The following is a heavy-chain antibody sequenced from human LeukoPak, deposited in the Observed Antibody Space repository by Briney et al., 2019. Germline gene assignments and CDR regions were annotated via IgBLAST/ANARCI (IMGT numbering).Heavy chain of an antibody. D-gene: IGHD1-26*01. V-gene: IGHV3-23*01. Sequence: GGSLRLSCAASGFTFRNYAISWVRQAPGKGLEWVSIISDSGDSTYYADSVKGRFTISRDTSMNTLYLQMNSLRADDTAIYYCARLYSGSSSWYDYWGQGTLVTVSS. J-gene: IGHJ4*02. CDR1: GFTFRNYA. CDR3: ARLYSGSSSWYDY. CDR2: ISDSGDST.